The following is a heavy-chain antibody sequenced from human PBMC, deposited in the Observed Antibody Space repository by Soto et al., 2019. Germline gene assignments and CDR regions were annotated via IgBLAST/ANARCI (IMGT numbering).Heavy chain of an antibody. J-gene: IGHJ5*02. Sequence: QVQLVQSGAEVKKPGDSVKVSCKASGYTFGSYGMTWVRQAPGQGLEWMGLISAYNGNTDYAQKFQGRVTLTTDKSTDTAYMELRSLRSDDKAVYYCARDRVVVPGWFDPWGQGTLVTVS. CDR3: ARDRVVVPGWFDP. CDR1: GYTFGSYG. CDR2: ISAYNGNT. D-gene: IGHD3-3*01. V-gene: IGHV1-18*01.